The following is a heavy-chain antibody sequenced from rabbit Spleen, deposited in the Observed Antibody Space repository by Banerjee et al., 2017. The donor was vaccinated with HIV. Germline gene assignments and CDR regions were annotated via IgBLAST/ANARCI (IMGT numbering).Heavy chain of an antibody. CDR2: IGSGATGNT. D-gene: IGHD1-1*01. J-gene: IGHJ4*01. Sequence: QEQLEESGGGLVKPEGSLTLTCKASGFSFSDRDVMCWVRQAPGKGLEWIGCIGSGATGNTYYASWAKGRFIMSRTSSTTVTLQMTSLTAADTATYFCARDLVAVIGWNFNLWGPGTLVTVS. CDR1: GFSFSDRDV. CDR3: ARDLVAVIGWNFNL. V-gene: IGHV1S45*01.